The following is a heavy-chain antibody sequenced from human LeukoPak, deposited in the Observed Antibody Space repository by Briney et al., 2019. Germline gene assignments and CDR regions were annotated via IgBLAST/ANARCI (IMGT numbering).Heavy chain of an antibody. D-gene: IGHD2-15*01. Sequence: GGSLRLSCAASGFTFSSYAMHWVRQAPGKGLEWVAVISYDGSNKYYADSVKGRFTISRDNAKNSLYLQMNSLRAEDTAVYYCAREGSGGYCSGGSCVNYYYFDYWGQGTLVTVSS. CDR3: AREGSGGYCSGGSCVNYYYFDY. CDR2: ISYDGSNK. V-gene: IGHV3-30*04. CDR1: GFTFSSYA. J-gene: IGHJ4*02.